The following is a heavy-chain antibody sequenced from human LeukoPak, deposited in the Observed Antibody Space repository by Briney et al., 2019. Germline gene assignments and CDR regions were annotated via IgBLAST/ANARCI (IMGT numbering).Heavy chain of an antibody. CDR1: GGTFSSYA. V-gene: IGHV1-69*06. D-gene: IGHD4-17*01. CDR2: IIPIFGTA. J-gene: IGHJ6*03. CDR3: ARDPFVWYDYGDYRARLTFGLARYMDV. Sequence: ASVKVSCKASGGTFSSYAISWVRQAPGQGLEWMGGIIPIFGTANYAQKFQGRVTITADKSTSTAYMELSSLRSEDTAVYYCARDPFVWYDYGDYRARLTFGLARYMDVWGKGTTVTVSS.